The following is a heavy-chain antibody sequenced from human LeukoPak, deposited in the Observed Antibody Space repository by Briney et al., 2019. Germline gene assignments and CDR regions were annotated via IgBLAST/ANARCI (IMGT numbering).Heavy chain of an antibody. D-gene: IGHD3-10*01. J-gene: IGHJ4*02. CDR3: ARHSLDGSGNYYNGLDY. CDR2: IYYSGST. Sequence: SETLSLTCTVPGGSISSSSYYWGWIRQPPGKGLEWIGSIYYSGSTYYNPSLKSRVTISVDTSRNQFSLKLSSVTAADTAVYYCARHSLDGSGNYYNGLDYWGQGTLVTVSS. V-gene: IGHV4-39*01. CDR1: GGSISSSSYY.